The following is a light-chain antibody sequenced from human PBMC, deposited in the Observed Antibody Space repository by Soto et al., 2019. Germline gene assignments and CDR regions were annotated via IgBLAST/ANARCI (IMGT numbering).Light chain of an antibody. Sequence: ETVMTQSPATLSVSPGERATLSCRASQNVNSNLAWYQQKPGQAPRLPIYGASTRATGIPARFSGSGSGTEFSLTITSLQSEDFAVYYCQQYNNWPPITFGQGTRLEIK. CDR3: QQYNNWPPIT. CDR1: QNVNSN. V-gene: IGKV3-15*01. CDR2: GAS. J-gene: IGKJ5*01.